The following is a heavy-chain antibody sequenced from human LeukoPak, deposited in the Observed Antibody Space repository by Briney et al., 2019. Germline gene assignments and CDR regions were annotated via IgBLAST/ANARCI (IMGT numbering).Heavy chain of an antibody. CDR2: IDPGDSDA. CDR1: VYSFTTDW. J-gene: IGHJ5*02. Sequence: GESLKISCKGSVYSFTTDWIGWVRQMPGKGLEWMGIIDPGDSDARYGPSFQGQVTLSVDKSINTAYLQWSSLNASATAMYYCARQITFGGVEFDPWGQGTLVTVSS. D-gene: IGHD3-16*01. CDR3: ARQITFGGVEFDP. V-gene: IGHV5-51*01.